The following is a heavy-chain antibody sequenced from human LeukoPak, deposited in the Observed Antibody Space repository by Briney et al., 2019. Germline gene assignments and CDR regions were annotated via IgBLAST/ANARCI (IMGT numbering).Heavy chain of an antibody. Sequence: GGSLRLSCAASGFTFSSYSMNWVRQAPGKGLEWVSSISSSSSYIYYADSVKGRFTISRDNAKNSLYLQMNSLRAEDTAVYYCARGLDYGDYYRAFDIWGQGTMVTASS. D-gene: IGHD4-17*01. J-gene: IGHJ3*02. CDR2: ISSSSSYI. CDR3: ARGLDYGDYYRAFDI. V-gene: IGHV3-21*01. CDR1: GFTFSSYS.